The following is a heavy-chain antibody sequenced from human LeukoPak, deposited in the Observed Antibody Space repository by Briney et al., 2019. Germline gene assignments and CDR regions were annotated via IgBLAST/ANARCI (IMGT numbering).Heavy chain of an antibody. Sequence: TGGSLRLSCAASGFTFSRYWLHWVRQSPGKGLVGVSRIDSDGVDTTYADSVRGRFTISRDNAKNTLYLQMNTLRPEDTAVYYCGREDRFGYNYAYGMDVWGQGTPVTVSS. D-gene: IGHD5-18*01. CDR1: GFTFSRYW. V-gene: IGHV3-74*01. CDR3: GREDRFGYNYAYGMDV. J-gene: IGHJ6*02. CDR2: IDSDGVDT.